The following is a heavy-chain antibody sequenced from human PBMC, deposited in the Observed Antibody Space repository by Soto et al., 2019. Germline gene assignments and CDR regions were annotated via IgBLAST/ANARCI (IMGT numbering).Heavy chain of an antibody. CDR1: GNTFTGYY. Sequence: QVQLVQSGADVKKPGASVKVSCKASGNTFTGYYIHWVRQAPGQGLEWMGSINPNGGTNYAQKFQGRVTMTWDTSISTAYMELSRLRSDDTAVYYCECVHSSSDYWGQGTLVTVSS. CDR2: INPNGGT. CDR3: ECVHSSSDY. D-gene: IGHD1-26*01. J-gene: IGHJ4*02. V-gene: IGHV1-2*02.